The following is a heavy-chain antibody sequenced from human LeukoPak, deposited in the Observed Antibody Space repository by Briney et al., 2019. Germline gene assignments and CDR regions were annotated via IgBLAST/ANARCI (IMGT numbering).Heavy chain of an antibody. CDR2: IYYSGST. CDR1: GGSISSYY. J-gene: IGHJ4*02. Sequence: SETLSLTCTVSGGSISSYYWSWIRQPPGKGLEWIGYIYYSGSTNYNPSLKSRVTISVDTSKNQFSLKLSSVTAADTAVYYCARHSRYYDSSPSFDYWGQGTLVTVSS. CDR3: ARHSRYYDSSPSFDY. V-gene: IGHV4-59*08. D-gene: IGHD3-22*01.